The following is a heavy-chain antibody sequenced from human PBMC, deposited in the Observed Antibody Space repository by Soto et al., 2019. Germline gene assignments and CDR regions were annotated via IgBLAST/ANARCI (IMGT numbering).Heavy chain of an antibody. J-gene: IGHJ4*02. V-gene: IGHV3-23*01. Sequence: GGSLRLSCAASGFTFSNYAMNWVRQAPGKGLEWVSTISGRGGSTYYADSVKGRFTISRDNSKNILYLQMNSLRAEDTAVYYYAKATMTLVVIRLDSWGRGTPVTVSS. CDR1: GFTFSNYA. CDR3: AKATMTLVVIRLDS. CDR2: ISGRGGST. D-gene: IGHD3-22*01.